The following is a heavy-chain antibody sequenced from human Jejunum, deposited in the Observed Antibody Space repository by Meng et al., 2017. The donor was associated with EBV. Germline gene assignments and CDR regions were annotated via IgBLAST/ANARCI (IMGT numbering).Heavy chain of an antibody. J-gene: IGHJ4*02. V-gene: IGHV3-20*01. CDR1: GFTLEDYG. Sequence: EEWLWESGGGVVRPGGSLRLSCVASGFTLEDYGMNWVRQVPGKGLEWVATINWDGRRTGYADSVKGRFTISRDNAKNSLYLQMNSLRAEDTALYHCARDKRGAGYCHDYWGQGTLVTVSS. CDR2: INWDGRRT. D-gene: IGHD2-2*03. CDR3: ARDKRGAGYCHDY.